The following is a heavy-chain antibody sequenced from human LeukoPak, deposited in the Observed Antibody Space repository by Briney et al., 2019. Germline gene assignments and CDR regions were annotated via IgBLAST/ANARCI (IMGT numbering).Heavy chain of an antibody. J-gene: IGHJ6*02. Sequence: PGRSLRLSCAASGFTFSSYAMHWVRQAPGKGLEWVAVISYDGSNKYYADSVKGRFTISRDNSKNTLYLQMNSLRAEDTAVYYCARELDVWGQGTTVTVSS. CDR3: ARELDV. CDR2: ISYDGSNK. CDR1: GFTFSSYA. V-gene: IGHV3-30-3*01.